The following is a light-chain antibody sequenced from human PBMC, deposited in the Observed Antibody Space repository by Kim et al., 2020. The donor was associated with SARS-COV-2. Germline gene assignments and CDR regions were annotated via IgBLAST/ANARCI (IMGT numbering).Light chain of an antibody. Sequence: SVSPRQTASITGSGNKLGDTYACWYQQQPRHSPVLVIHQDSKPPSGIPERVSGSSFGNTATLTISGTQAMDEADYYCPPWESSPVLFGGGTQLSVL. J-gene: IGLJ2*01. V-gene: IGLV3-1*01. CDR3: PPWESSPVL. CDR1: KLGDTY. CDR2: QDS.